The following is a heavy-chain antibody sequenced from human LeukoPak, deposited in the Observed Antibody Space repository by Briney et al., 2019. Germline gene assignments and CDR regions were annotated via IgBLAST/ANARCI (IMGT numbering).Heavy chain of an antibody. CDR1: GGFISSGVYY. V-gene: IGHV4-31*03. CDR3: ARVDRLRYFDWSMAYFDY. D-gene: IGHD3-9*01. Sequence: SETLPLTCTVSGGFISSGVYYWSWIREPPGKGLEWLGYIYYSGSHYYNPSLKRRVNILVDTFKTQFSLKLSSVTAADTAVYYCARVDRLRYFDWSMAYFDYWGQGTLVTVSS. CDR2: IYYSGSH. J-gene: IGHJ4*02.